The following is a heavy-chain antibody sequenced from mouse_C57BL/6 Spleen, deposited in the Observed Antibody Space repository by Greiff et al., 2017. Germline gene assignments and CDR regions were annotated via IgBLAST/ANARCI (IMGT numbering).Heavy chain of an antibody. CDR1: GFTFSSYA. J-gene: IGHJ2*01. CDR3: ARVIYYYASYYFDY. Sequence: EVKVVESGGGLVKPGGSLKLSCAASGFTFSSYAMSWVRQTPEKRLEWVATISDGGSYTYYPDNVKGRFTISRDNAKNNLYLQMSHLKSEDTAMYYCARVIYYYASYYFDYWGQGTTLTVSS. CDR2: ISDGGSYT. D-gene: IGHD1-1*01. V-gene: IGHV5-4*03.